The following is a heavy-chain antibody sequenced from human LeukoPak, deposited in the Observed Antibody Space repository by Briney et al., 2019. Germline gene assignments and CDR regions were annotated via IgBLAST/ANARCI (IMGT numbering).Heavy chain of an antibody. CDR2: INPSGGST. CDR3: ARDSTVTPPEVSNWFDP. J-gene: IGHJ5*02. Sequence: ASVKVSCKASGYTFTSYYMHWVRQAPGQGLEWMGIINPSGGSTSYAQKFQGRVTMTRDTSTSTVYMELSSLRSEDTAVYYCARDSTVTPPEVSNWFDPWGQGTLVTVSS. CDR1: GYTFTSYY. D-gene: IGHD4-11*01. V-gene: IGHV1-46*01.